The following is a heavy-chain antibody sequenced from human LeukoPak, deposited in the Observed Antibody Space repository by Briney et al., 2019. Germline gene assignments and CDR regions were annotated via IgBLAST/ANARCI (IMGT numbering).Heavy chain of an antibody. CDR2: INSDGSST. D-gene: IGHD2-15*01. Sequence: GGSLRLSCAASGFTFSSYWMHWVRHAPEKGLVWVSRINSDGSSTSYADSVKGRFTISRDNAKNTLYLQMNSLRAEDTAVYYCARDRDMDYWGQGTLVTVSS. J-gene: IGHJ4*02. V-gene: IGHV3-74*01. CDR1: GFTFSSYW. CDR3: ARDRDMDY.